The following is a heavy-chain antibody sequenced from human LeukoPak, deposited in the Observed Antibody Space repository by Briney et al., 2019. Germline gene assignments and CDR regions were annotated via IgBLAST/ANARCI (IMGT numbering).Heavy chain of an antibody. J-gene: IGHJ4*02. V-gene: IGHV3-49*03. CDR3: TRVQGDWDFDY. Sequence: GGSLRLSCTASGFSFGDYGMSWFRQAPGKGPEWVGFIRRKAYGATTEYAASVKGRFTISRDDSKRIVYLQMSSLRTEDTAVYYCTRVQGDWDFDYWGQGTLVTVSS. CDR2: IRRKAYGATT. CDR1: GFSFGDYG. D-gene: IGHD3-9*01.